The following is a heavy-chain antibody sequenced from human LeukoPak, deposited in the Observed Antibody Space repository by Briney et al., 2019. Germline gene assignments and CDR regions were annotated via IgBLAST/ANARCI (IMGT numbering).Heavy chain of an antibody. V-gene: IGHV4-39*01. CDR1: GVSISSSSYY. Sequence: SETLSLTCTVSGVSISSSSYYWGWIRQPPGRGLEWIGRIYYSGSTYYNPSLKSRVTISVDTSKNQFSLKLSPVTAADTAVYYCARLAGGSWGQGTLVTVSS. CDR2: IYYSGST. J-gene: IGHJ5*02. D-gene: IGHD3-16*01. CDR3: ARLAGGS.